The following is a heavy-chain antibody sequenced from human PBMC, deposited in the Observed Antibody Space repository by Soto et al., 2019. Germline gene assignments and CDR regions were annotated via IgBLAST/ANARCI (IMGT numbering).Heavy chain of an antibody. Sequence: GGSLRLSCAASGFTFSSYAMSWVRQAPGKGLEWVSAISGSGGSTYYADSVKGRFTISRDNSKNTLYLQMNSLRAEDTAVYYCATDEEAVATRGDAFDIWGQGTMVTVSS. CDR1: GFTFSSYA. J-gene: IGHJ3*02. D-gene: IGHD6-19*01. CDR3: ATDEEAVATRGDAFDI. CDR2: ISGSGGST. V-gene: IGHV3-23*01.